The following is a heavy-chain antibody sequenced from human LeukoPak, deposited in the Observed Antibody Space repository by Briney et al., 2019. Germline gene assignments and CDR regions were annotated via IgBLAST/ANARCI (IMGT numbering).Heavy chain of an antibody. V-gene: IGHV7-4-1*02. J-gene: IGHJ4*02. CDR1: GYTFTSYA. Sequence: GASVKVSCKASGYTFTSYAMDWVRQAPAQGLDWMGWINTNTGNPTYAQGFTGRFVFSLYTSVSTAYLQISSLKAEDTAVHYCARENWNPEDYFDTWGQGTLVTVSS. D-gene: IGHD1-1*01. CDR2: INTNTGNP. CDR3: ARENWNPEDYFDT.